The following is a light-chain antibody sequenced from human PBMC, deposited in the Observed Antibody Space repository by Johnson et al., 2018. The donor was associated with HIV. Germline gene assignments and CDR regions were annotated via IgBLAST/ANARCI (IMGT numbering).Light chain of an antibody. V-gene: IGLV1-51*01. CDR2: DNN. J-gene: IGLJ1*01. Sequence: SVLTQPPSVSAAPGQKVTISCSGSSSNIGNNYVSWYQQLPGTAPKLLIYDNNKRPSGIPDRFSGSKSGTSATLGITGLQTGDEADDYCGTWDSSLSALYVVGTGTKVTFL. CDR1: SSNIGNNY. CDR3: GTWDSSLSALYV.